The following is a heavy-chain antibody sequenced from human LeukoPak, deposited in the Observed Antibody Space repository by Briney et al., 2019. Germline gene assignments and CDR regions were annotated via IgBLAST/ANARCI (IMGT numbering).Heavy chain of an antibody. CDR2: IYHSGST. CDR3: ARGVWYCSGGSCYSVGVFDY. Sequence: SQTLSLTCAVSGGSISSGGYSWSWIRQPPGEGLEWIGYIYHSGSTYYNPSLKSRVTISVDRSKNQFSLKLSSVTAGDTAVYYCARGVWYCSGGSCYSVGVFDYWGQGTLVTVSS. J-gene: IGHJ4*02. D-gene: IGHD2-15*01. CDR1: GGSISSGGYS. V-gene: IGHV4-30-2*01.